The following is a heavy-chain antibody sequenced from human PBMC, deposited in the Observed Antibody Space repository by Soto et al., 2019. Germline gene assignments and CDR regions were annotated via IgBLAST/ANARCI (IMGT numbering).Heavy chain of an antibody. CDR1: GGTFSSYA. D-gene: IGHD4-4*01. CDR2: IVPIFGTA. Sequence: QVQLVQSGAEVKKPGSSVKVSCKASGGTFSSYAISWVRQAPGQGLEWMGGIVPIFGTANYAQKFQGRVTITADEATSTAYMELSSLRSEDTAVYYCASSVVTSNRYYYYYGMDVWGQGTTVTVSS. J-gene: IGHJ6*02. V-gene: IGHV1-69*01. CDR3: ASSVVTSNRYYYYYGMDV.